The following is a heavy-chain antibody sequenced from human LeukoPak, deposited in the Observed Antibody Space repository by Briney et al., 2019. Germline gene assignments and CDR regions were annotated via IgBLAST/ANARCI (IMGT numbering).Heavy chain of an antibody. D-gene: IGHD4-17*01. CDR3: AREYDYGVSRADY. Sequence: GGSLRLSCAASGFTFSDHYMDWVRQAPGKGLEWVAHINQDGSEKHFVDSVEGRFTISRDNAANSLFLQMNSLRAEDTAVYYCAREYDYGVSRADYWGQGTLVTVSS. V-gene: IGHV3-7*01. CDR2: INQDGSEK. J-gene: IGHJ4*02. CDR1: GFTFSDHY.